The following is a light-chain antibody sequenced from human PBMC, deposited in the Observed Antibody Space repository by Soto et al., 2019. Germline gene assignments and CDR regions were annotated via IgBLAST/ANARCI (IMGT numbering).Light chain of an antibody. CDR1: QSVSSNS. CDR2: GAS. V-gene: IGKV3-20*01. J-gene: IGKJ4*01. Sequence: EVVLTQSPGTLSLSPGDRATLSCTTSQSVSSNSLVWYQQIPGQPPRLLIYGASSRATGVPDRSTGSGSETHFTLTSTRLEPEDFAVFYCQHSGRSPPLTFGGGTKVDIK. CDR3: QHSGRSPPLT.